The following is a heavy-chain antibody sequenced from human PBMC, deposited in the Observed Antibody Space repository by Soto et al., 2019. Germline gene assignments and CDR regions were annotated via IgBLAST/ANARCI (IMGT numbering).Heavy chain of an antibody. Sequence: EVQLLESGGGLVQPGGSLRLSCAASGFSFSSYALNWVRQAPGKGLEWVSSISGSGGSTYYADSVKGRFTISRDNSKNTIYLQGTSLRAEDTAVYYCARLMTERVVVPGDAFDIWGQGTMVTVSS. CDR3: ARLMTERVVVPGDAFDI. D-gene: IGHD3-10*01. V-gene: IGHV3-23*01. CDR1: GFSFSSYA. CDR2: ISGSGGST. J-gene: IGHJ3*02.